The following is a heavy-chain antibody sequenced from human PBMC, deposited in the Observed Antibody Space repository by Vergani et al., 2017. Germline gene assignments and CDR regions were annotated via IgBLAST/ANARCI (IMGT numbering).Heavy chain of an antibody. J-gene: IGHJ5*02. CDR1: GGSISSYY. V-gene: IGHV4-59*01. CDR3: ARASTSSYWFDP. CDR2: IYYSGST. Sequence: QVQLQESGPGLVKPSETLSLTCTVSGGSISSYYWSWIRQPPGKGLEWIGYIYYSGSTNYNPSLKSRVTISVDTSKNQFSLKLSSVTAADTAVYYCARASTSSYWFDPWGQGTLVTVSS. D-gene: IGHD2-2*01.